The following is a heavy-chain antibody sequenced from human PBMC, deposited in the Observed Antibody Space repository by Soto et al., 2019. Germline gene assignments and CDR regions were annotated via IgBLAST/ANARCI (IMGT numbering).Heavy chain of an antibody. CDR2: ISYDGSNK. V-gene: IGHV3-30-3*01. CDR3: ACLEEDSSGYLSDY. CDR1: GFTFSSYA. Sequence: QPGGSLRLSCAASGFTFSSYAMHWVRQAPGKGLEWVAVISYDGSNKYYADSVKGRFTISRDNSKNTLYLQMNSLRAEDTAVYYCACLEEDSSGYLSDYWGQGTLVTVSS. D-gene: IGHD3-22*01. J-gene: IGHJ4*02.